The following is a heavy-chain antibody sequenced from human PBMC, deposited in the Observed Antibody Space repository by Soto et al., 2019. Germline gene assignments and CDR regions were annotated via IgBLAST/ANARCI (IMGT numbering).Heavy chain of an antibody. CDR1: GGSITTSSHY. CDR2: IYYDGNT. CDR3: ARGSSGYSSSWRSRWFDP. V-gene: IGHV4-39*07. J-gene: IGHJ5*02. Sequence: SETLSLTCTVSGGSITTSSHYWGWIRQSPGKGLECIGNIYYDGNTYYNPSLKSRVTISVDKSKNQFSLKLSSVTAADTAVYYCARGSSGYSSSWRSRWFDPWGQGTLVTVSS. D-gene: IGHD6-13*01.